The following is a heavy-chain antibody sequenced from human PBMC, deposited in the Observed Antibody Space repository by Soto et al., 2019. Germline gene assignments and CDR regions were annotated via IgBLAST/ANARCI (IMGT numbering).Heavy chain of an antibody. CDR3: AKDLSSLLDIVVVPAAMLHYYYGMDV. D-gene: IGHD2-2*01. Sequence: GGSLRLSCAASGFTFSSYGMHWVRQAPGKGLEWVAVISYDGSNKYYADSVKGRFTISRDNSKNTLYLQMNSLRAEDTAVYYCAKDLSSLLDIVVVPAAMLHYYYGMDVWGQGTTVTVSS. J-gene: IGHJ6*02. CDR1: GFTFSSYG. V-gene: IGHV3-30*18. CDR2: ISYDGSNK.